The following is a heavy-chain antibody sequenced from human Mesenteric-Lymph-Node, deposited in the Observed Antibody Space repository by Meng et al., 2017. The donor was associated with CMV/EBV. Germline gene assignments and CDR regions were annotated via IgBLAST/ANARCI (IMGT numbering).Heavy chain of an antibody. CDR2: IYHSGSV. Sequence: PFTAYSWSWIRQSPGKGLEWIGKIYHSGSVNYNPSLKNRVTISVDTSKNQFFLRLNSVTAADAAMYYCARGGTLGYFGERHKTFDYWGQGTLVTVSS. CDR3: ARGGTLGYFGERHKTFDY. J-gene: IGHJ4*02. V-gene: IGHV4-34*01. D-gene: IGHD3-10*01. CDR1: PFTAYS.